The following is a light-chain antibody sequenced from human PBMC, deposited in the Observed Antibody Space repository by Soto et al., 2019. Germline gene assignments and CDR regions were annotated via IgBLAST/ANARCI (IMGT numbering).Light chain of an antibody. V-gene: IGLV2-14*01. CDR2: EVS. CDR1: SSDVGAYNY. Sequence: QSALTQPASVSGSPGQSITISCTGTSSDVGAYNYVSWYQQHPGKAPKLLIYEVSNRPSGVSNRFSASKSANTASLTISGRQPEDEADYYCNSYTSSSARVFGGGTKVTVL. J-gene: IGLJ3*02. CDR3: NSYTSSSARV.